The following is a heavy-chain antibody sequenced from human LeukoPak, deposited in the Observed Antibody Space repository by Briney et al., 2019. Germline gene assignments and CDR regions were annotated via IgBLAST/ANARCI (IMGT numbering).Heavy chain of an antibody. D-gene: IGHD3-9*01. V-gene: IGHV4-59*12. Sequence: SETLSLTCTVSAGSIRSYHWNWIRQPPGKGLEWIGYIYYTGSSNYNPSLKSRVTMSVDTSKSQLSLKLNSVTAADTAVYYCARGEGLRYFDWLFDSNWFDPWGQGTLVTVSS. CDR3: ARGEGLRYFDWLFDSNWFDP. CDR2: IYYTGSS. CDR1: AGSIRSYH. J-gene: IGHJ5*02.